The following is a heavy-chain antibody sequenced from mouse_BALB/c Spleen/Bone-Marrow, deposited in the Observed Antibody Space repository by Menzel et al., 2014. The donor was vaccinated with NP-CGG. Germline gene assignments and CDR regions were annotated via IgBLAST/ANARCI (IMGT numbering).Heavy chain of an antibody. V-gene: IGHV1-9*01. CDR1: GYTFSSYW. D-gene: IGHD2-4*01. Sequence: VQVVESGAELMKPGASVEISCKATGYTFSSYWIEWVKQRPGHGLEWIGEILPGSGSTNYNEKFKGKATFTADTSSNTAYMQLSSLTSEDSVVYYCARSMITRDYWGQGTTLTVSS. CDR3: ARSMITRDY. J-gene: IGHJ2*01. CDR2: ILPGSGST.